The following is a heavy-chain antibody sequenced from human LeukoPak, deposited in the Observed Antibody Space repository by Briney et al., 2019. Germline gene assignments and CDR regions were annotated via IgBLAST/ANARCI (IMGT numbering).Heavy chain of an antibody. CDR1: GGSFSGYY. J-gene: IGHJ4*02. CDR3: ARVVAAATTDY. Sequence: SETLSLTCAVYGGSFSGYYWSWTRQPPGKGLEWIGEINHSGSTNYNPSLKSRVTISVDTSKNQFSLKLSSVTAADTAVYYCARVVAAATTDYWGQGTLVTVSS. V-gene: IGHV4-34*01. D-gene: IGHD6-13*01. CDR2: INHSGST.